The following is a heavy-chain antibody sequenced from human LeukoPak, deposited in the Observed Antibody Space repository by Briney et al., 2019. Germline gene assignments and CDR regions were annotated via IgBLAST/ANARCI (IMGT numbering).Heavy chain of an antibody. CDR1: GGSISSYY. J-gene: IGHJ3*02. CDR3: ARADYGSGWYSGVFGAFDI. D-gene: IGHD6-19*01. Sequence: KSSETLSLTCTVSGGSISSYYWSWIRQPPGKGLEWIGYIYYSGSTNYNPSLKSRVTISVDTSKNQFSLKLSSVTAADTAVYYRARADYGSGWYSGVFGAFDIWGQGTMVTVSS. V-gene: IGHV4-59*01. CDR2: IYYSGST.